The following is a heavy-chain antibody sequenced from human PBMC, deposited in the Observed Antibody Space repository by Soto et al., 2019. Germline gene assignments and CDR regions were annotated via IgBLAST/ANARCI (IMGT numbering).Heavy chain of an antibody. CDR3: AREGAYSSGWYKGSGMDV. CDR2: ISSSCSTI. Sequence: HPGGSLRLSCAASGFTFSSYSMNWVRQAPGKGLEWVSYISSSCSTIYYADSVKGRFTISRDNAKNSLYLQMNSLRDEDTAVYYCAREGAYSSGWYKGSGMDVWGQGTTVTVSS. V-gene: IGHV3-48*02. CDR1: GFTFSSYS. D-gene: IGHD6-19*01. J-gene: IGHJ6*02.